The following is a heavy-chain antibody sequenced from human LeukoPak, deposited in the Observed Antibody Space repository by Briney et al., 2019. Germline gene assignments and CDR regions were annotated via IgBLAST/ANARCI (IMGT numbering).Heavy chain of an antibody. D-gene: IGHD3-3*01. V-gene: IGHV4-59*11. CDR2: IYYSGST. CDR1: GGSISSHY. CDR3: ARELNDFWSGYYTIDLWQSWFDP. Sequence: PSETLSLTCTVSGGSISSHYWSWIRQPPGKGLEWIGYIYYSGSTNYNPSLKSRVTISVDTSKNQFSLKLSSVTAADTAVYYCARELNDFWSGYYTIDLWQSWFDPWGQGTLVTVSS. J-gene: IGHJ5*02.